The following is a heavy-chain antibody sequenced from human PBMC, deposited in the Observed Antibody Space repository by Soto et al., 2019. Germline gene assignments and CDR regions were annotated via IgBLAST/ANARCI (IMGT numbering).Heavy chain of an antibody. CDR1: GGTFSSYA. V-gene: IGHV1-69*12. CDR3: ARDGRSGRTEWSLW. CDR2: IIPIFGTA. J-gene: IGHJ4*02. Sequence: QVQLVQSGAEVKKPGSSVKVSCKASGGTFSSYAISWVRQAPGQGLEWMGGIIPIFGTANYAQKFQGRVTITADDSTSKAYMELSSLRSEDTAVYYCARDGRSGRTEWSLWWGQGTLVTVSS. D-gene: IGHD1-26*01.